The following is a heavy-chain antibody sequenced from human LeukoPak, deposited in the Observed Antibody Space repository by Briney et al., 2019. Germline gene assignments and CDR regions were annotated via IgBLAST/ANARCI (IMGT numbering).Heavy chain of an antibody. D-gene: IGHD3-10*02. Sequence: PGGSLRLSCVASGFIFTSFGMRWVRQAPGKGLEWVSAISGSGGSTYYADSVKGRFTISRDNAKNSLYLQMNSLRAEDTAVYYCAELGITMIGGVWGKGTTVTISS. V-gene: IGHV3-23*01. CDR1: GFIFTSFG. J-gene: IGHJ6*04. CDR2: ISGSGGST. CDR3: AELGITMIGGV.